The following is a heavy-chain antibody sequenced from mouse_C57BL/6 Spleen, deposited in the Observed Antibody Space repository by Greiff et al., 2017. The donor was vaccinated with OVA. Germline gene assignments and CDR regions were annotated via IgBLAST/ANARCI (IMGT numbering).Heavy chain of an antibody. D-gene: IGHD2-5*01. CDR2: IYPGDGDT. Sequence: QVQLKQSGAELVKPGASVKISCKASGYAFSSYWMNWVKQRPGKGLEWIGQIYPGDGDTNYNGKFKGKATLTADKSSSTAYMQLSSLTSEDSAVYFCARYDYSNFFDYWGQGTTLTVSS. CDR1: GYAFSSYW. CDR3: ARYDYSNFFDY. J-gene: IGHJ2*01. V-gene: IGHV1-80*01.